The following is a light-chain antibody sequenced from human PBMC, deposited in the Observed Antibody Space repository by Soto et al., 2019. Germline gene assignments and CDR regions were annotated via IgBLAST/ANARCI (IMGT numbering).Light chain of an antibody. J-gene: IGKJ4*01. CDR2: AAS. Sequence: DIQMTQSPSSLSASVGDRVTITCRASQSISNCLNWSNQKPGKAPTLLIYAASNLQSVVPSRFSGSGSGTDFTLTISSMQAEDFANYYCQQSYSTPLTFGGGTKVEIK. V-gene: IGKV1-39*01. CDR1: QSISNC. CDR3: QQSYSTPLT.